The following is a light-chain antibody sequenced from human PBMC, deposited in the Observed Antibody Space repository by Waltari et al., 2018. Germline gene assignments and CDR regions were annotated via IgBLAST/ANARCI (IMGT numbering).Light chain of an antibody. CDR3: NSYSSVSTHV. Sequence: QSVLTQPASVSGTPGESITISCAGTNTDIGAFNFVSWYRQFPGEAPQLIIYDVSHRPSGISDRFSGSKSGNTASLTISGLQAEDDADYYCNSYSSVSTHVFGSGTKVTVL. CDR1: NTDIGAFNF. CDR2: DVS. J-gene: IGLJ1*01. V-gene: IGLV2-14*03.